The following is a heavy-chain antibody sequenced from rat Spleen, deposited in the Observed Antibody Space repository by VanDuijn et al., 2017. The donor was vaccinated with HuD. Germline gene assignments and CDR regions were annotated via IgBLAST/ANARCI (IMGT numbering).Heavy chain of an antibody. V-gene: IGHV5S10*01. D-gene: IGHD1-3*01. CDR2: ITFDGTWT. CDR1: GFTFRDYN. CDR3: TTEDYGSPSWFAY. J-gene: IGHJ3*01. Sequence: EVQLVESGGGLVQPGRSLKLSCVGSGFTFRDYNMAWVRQAPKKGLEWVATITFDGTWTYYRDSVKGRFTVSRDNAKSTLYLQMGSLRSDDTATYYCTTEDYGSPSWFAYWGQGTLVTVSS.